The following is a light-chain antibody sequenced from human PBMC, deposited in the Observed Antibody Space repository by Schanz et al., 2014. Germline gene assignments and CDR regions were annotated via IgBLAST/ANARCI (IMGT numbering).Light chain of an antibody. CDR2: GAS. V-gene: IGKV3-20*01. CDR1: QSVSNNY. Sequence: EIVLTQSPGTLSLSPGERATLSCRASQSVSNNYLAWYQQEPGQAPRLLIYGASSRATGIPDRFSGSGSGTDFSLTISRLEPEDFAVYYCQQYGTSPFTFGPGTKVDSK. J-gene: IGKJ3*01. CDR3: QQYGTSPFT.